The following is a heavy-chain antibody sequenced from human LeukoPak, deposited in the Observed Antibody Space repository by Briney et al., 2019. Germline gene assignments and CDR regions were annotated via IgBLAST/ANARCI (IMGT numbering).Heavy chain of an antibody. J-gene: IGHJ6*02. CDR3: ARCPGAQGSRDTAMVAPDYGMDV. CDR1: GGTFSSYA. Sequence: ASVKVSCKASGGTFSSYAVSWVRQAPGEGLEWMGGIIPIFGTANDAQKFQGRVTITADESTSTAYMELSSLRYTAVYYCARCPGAQGSRDTAMVAPDYGMDVWGQGTTVTVSS. CDR2: IIPIFGTA. D-gene: IGHD5-18*01. V-gene: IGHV1-69*13.